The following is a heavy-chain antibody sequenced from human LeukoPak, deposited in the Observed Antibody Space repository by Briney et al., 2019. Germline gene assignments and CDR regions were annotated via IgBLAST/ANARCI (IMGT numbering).Heavy chain of an antibody. CDR2: IYSRGST. CDR3: ARDYSGP. V-gene: IGHV3-66*03. D-gene: IGHD2-15*01. J-gene: IGHJ5*02. Sequence: PGGSLRLSCAASGFTVSNNYMRWVRQAPGKGLEWVSSIYSRGSTSYVDSVKGRFTISRDNSKNTLLLQMNSLRVEDTAVYYCARDYSGPWGQGTLVTVSS. CDR1: GFTVSNNY.